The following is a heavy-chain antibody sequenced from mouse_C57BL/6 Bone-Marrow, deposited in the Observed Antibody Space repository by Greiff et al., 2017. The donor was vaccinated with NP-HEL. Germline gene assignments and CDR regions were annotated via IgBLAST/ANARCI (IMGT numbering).Heavy chain of an antibody. Sequence: QVQLQQSGAELARPGASVKLSCKASGYTFTSYGISWVKQRTGQGLEWIGEISPRSGNTDYNEKFKGKATLTADKSSSTAYMELRSLTSEDSAVYFCARSGGSGYWYFDVWGTGTTVTVSS. CDR2: ISPRSGNT. J-gene: IGHJ1*03. D-gene: IGHD1-1*01. V-gene: IGHV1-81*01. CDR1: GYTFTSYG. CDR3: ARSGGSGYWYFDV.